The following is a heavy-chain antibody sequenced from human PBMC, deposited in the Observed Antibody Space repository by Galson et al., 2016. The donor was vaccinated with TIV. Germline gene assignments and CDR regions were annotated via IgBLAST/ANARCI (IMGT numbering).Heavy chain of an antibody. CDR3: ARERRHCGNECYLYYYFGMDV. Sequence: SLRLSCAASRLTVSDNYMTWVRQAPGKGLEWVSLIYDDGSTTYAESVKGRFTIPRDRSTNMVYLQMNNLRAEDTAVYYCARERRHCGNECYLYYYFGMDVWGLGTTVTVS. J-gene: IGHJ6*02. CDR1: RLTVSDNY. CDR2: IYDDGST. V-gene: IGHV3-66*02. D-gene: IGHD2-21*01.